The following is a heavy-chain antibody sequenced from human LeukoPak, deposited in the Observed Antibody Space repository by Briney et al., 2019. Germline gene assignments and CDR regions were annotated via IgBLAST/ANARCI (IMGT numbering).Heavy chain of an antibody. D-gene: IGHD6-19*01. J-gene: IGHJ5*02. CDR2: INHSGST. V-gene: IGHV4-34*01. Sequence: PSETLSLTCAVYGGSFSGYYWSWIRQPLGKGLEWIGEINHSGSTNYNPSLKSRVTISVDTSKNQFSLKLSSVTAADTAVYYCARVSSGWYRRPGWFDPWGQGTLVTVSS. CDR3: ARVSSGWYRRPGWFDP. CDR1: GGSFSGYY.